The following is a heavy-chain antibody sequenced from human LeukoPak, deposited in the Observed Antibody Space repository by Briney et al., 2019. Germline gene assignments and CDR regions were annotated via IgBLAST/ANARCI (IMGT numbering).Heavy chain of an antibody. Sequence: GGSLRLSRAASGFTFSDYAMDWLRQAPGEGLEWVSYISSSSGTIYYADSVKGRFTISRDNAKNSLYLQMNYLRAEDTAVYYCARGSSYRLYYFDYWGQGALVTVSS. CDR3: ARGSSYRLYYFDY. D-gene: IGHD1-1*01. J-gene: IGHJ4*02. CDR1: GFTFSDYA. V-gene: IGHV3-48*04. CDR2: ISSSSGTI.